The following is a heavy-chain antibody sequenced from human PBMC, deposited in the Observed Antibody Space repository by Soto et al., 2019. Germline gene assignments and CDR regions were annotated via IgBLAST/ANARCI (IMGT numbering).Heavy chain of an antibody. CDR1: GFTFSDYW. CDR2: INGDGSST. J-gene: IGHJ6*02. Sequence: EVQLVESGGGLAQPGGSLRLSCAASGFTFSDYWIHWVRQAPGKGLMWVSRINGDGSSTNYADSVKGRFTISRDNANNTLYLQLNSLRAEDTAVYYCARGVRGHFGKDVWGQGTTVTGSS. V-gene: IGHV3-74*01. D-gene: IGHD3-10*01. CDR3: ARGVRGHFGKDV.